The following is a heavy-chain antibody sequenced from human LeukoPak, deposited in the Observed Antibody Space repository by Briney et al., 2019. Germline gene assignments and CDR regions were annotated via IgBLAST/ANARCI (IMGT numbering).Heavy chain of an antibody. CDR3: TSRTVRVDDN. D-gene: IGHD3-22*01. Sequence: GGSLRLSCAASEFTFSNYWMSWVRQAPGKGLEWVAAISGSGGTTNHADSVRGRFTISRDNSKNTLYLQMNSLRGEDTAVYYCTSRTVRVDDNWGQGTLVTVSS. V-gene: IGHV3-23*01. CDR2: ISGSGGTT. J-gene: IGHJ4*02. CDR1: EFTFSNYW.